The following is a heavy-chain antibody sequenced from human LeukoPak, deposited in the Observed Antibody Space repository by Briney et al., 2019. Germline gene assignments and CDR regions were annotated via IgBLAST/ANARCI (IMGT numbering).Heavy chain of an antibody. D-gene: IGHD4-23*01. CDR2: IYSAGTT. CDR1: GFTVSRNY. J-gene: IGHJ4*02. V-gene: IGHV3-53*01. Sequence: PGGSLRLSCAASGFTVSRNYYMNWVHQAPGKGLEWVSVIYSAGTTYYADSVKGRFTISRDNSKYTVYLQMNSLRAEDTAVYYCARGDDYGGAWYYFDCWGQGTLVTVSS. CDR3: ARGDDYGGAWYYFDC.